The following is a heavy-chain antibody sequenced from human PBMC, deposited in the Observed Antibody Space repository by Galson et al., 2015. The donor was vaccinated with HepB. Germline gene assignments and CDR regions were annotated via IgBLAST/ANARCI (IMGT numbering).Heavy chain of an antibody. V-gene: IGHV5-51*01. CDR1: KYTFTNYW. CDR2: IYPSDSDT. D-gene: IGHD2-2*01. CDR3: ARHHPARLH. Sequence: QSGAEVKKPGESLKISCKGSKYTFTNYWIGWVRQMPGKGLEWMGIIYPSDSDTRYSPSFQGQVTISADKSIGTAYLHWSSLKASDTGIYYCARHHPARLHWGQGTLVTVSS. J-gene: IGHJ4*02.